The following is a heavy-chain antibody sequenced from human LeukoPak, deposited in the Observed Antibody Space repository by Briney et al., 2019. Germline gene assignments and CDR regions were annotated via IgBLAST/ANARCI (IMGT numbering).Heavy chain of an antibody. Sequence: ASVRVSCKASGYTFTSYGISWVRQAPGQGLEGMGWISAYNGNTNYAQKLQGRVTMTTDTSTSTAYMELRSLRSDDTAVYYCARDLWYYYGSGSYYYYYGMDVWGQGSTVTVSS. D-gene: IGHD3-10*01. CDR2: ISAYNGNT. CDR1: GYTFTSYG. V-gene: IGHV1-18*01. J-gene: IGHJ6*02. CDR3: ARDLWYYYGSGSYYYYYGMDV.